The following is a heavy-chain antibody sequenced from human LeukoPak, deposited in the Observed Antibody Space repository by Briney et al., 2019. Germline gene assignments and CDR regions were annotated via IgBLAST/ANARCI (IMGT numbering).Heavy chain of an antibody. V-gene: IGHV3-21*01. Sequence: GGSPRLSCAASGFTFSGYSMNWVRQAPGRGLEWVSSITRSGSRKYYADSVEGRFTISRDNTKNSLYLQMDSLRAEDTAVYYCVRACGGDCYLGDYWGQGTLVTVSS. CDR1: GFTFSGYS. CDR2: ITRSGSRK. J-gene: IGHJ4*02. CDR3: VRACGGDCYLGDY. D-gene: IGHD2-21*02.